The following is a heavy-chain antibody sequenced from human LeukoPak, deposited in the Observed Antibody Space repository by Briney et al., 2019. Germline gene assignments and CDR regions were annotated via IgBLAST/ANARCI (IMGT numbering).Heavy chain of an antibody. CDR1: GFSVSSTY. CDR2: IKQDGSEK. V-gene: IGHV3-7*01. J-gene: IGHJ5*02. Sequence: GGSLRLSCAASGFSVSSTYMSWVRQAPGKGLEWVGNIKQDGSEKYYVDSVKGRFTISRDNAKNSLYLDMNSLRVEDTAIYYCTRDFDPWGQGTLVTVSS. CDR3: TRDFDP.